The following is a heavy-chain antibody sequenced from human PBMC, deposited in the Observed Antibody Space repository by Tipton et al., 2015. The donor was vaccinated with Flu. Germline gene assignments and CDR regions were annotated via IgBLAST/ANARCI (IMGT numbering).Heavy chain of an antibody. Sequence: TLSLTCLVSGDSIRSDYYWGWIRLPPGKGLEWIGHIARGGSAYYNSSLQSRVTISVDSSRNRFSLKVKSVTAADTAIYYCARRDYSNYVSEPKNWFDHWGQGTLVTASS. CDR3: ARRDYSNYVSEPKNWFDH. CDR1: GDSIRSDYY. V-gene: IGHV4-38-2*01. D-gene: IGHD4-11*01. CDR2: IARGGSA. J-gene: IGHJ5*02.